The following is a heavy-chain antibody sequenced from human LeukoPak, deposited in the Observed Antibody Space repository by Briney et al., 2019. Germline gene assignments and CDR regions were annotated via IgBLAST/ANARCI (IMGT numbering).Heavy chain of an antibody. J-gene: IGHJ4*02. D-gene: IGHD3-22*01. Sequence: KPSETLSLTCTVSGGSISSYYWSWIRQPPGKGLEWIGYIYYSGSTNYNPSLKSRVTISVDTSKNQFSLKLSSVTAADTAVYYCARETRNYYDSSGYYVFDYWGQGTLVTVSS. CDR2: IYYSGST. CDR1: GGSISSYY. V-gene: IGHV4-59*01. CDR3: ARETRNYYDSSGYYVFDY.